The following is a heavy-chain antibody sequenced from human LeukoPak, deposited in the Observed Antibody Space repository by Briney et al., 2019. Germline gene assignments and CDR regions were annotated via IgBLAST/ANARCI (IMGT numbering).Heavy chain of an antibody. CDR3: ARLDIAARAIDY. V-gene: IGHV4-38-2*01. CDR2: IYHSGST. J-gene: IGHJ4*02. Sequence: PSETLSLTCAVSGYSISSGYYRGWIRQPPGKGLEWIGSIYHSGSTYYNPSLKSRVTISVDTSKNQFSLKLSSVTAADTAVYYCARLDIAARAIDYWGQGTLVTVSS. CDR1: GYSISSGYY. D-gene: IGHD6-6*01.